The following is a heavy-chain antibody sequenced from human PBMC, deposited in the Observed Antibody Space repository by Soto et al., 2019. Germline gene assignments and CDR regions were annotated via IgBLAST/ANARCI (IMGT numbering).Heavy chain of an antibody. CDR3: ARRGPGTYFDY. J-gene: IGHJ4*02. V-gene: IGHV3-23*01. D-gene: IGHD6-13*01. CDR2: ISGSGGST. CDR1: GFPFSSYA. Sequence: GGPLRLSCAASGFPFSSYAMRWVRQAPGKGLEWVSAISGSGGSTYYADSVKGRFTISRDNSKNTLYLQMNSLRAEDTAVYYCARRGPGTYFDYWGQGTLVTVSS.